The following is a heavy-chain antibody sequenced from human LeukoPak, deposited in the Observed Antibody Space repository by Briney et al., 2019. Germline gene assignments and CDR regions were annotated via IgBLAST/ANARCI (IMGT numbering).Heavy chain of an antibody. D-gene: IGHD3-22*01. CDR1: GFSYSSYA. CDR2: ISRNGGNT. Sequence: PGGSLRLSCSASGFSYSSYAMHGARQAPEKRLEYVSAISRNGGNTNYVDSVTGRFTISRDNSKNTLYLQMSSLRAEDKAVYYCVKRLAKDAFDIWGQGTMVTVSS. CDR3: VKRLAKDAFDI. V-gene: IGHV3-64D*09. J-gene: IGHJ3*02.